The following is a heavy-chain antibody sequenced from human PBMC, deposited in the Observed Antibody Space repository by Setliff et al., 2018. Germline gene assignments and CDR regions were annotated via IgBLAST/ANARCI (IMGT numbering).Heavy chain of an antibody. D-gene: IGHD3-9*01. CDR3: ARGLPYYDILTGYYRTPPDY. V-gene: IGHV4-61*02. J-gene: IGHJ4*02. Sequence: SETLSLTCTVSGGSISSGSYYWSWIRQPAGKGLEWIGRIYTSGSTNYNPSLKSRVTISVDTSKNQFSLKLSSVTAADTAVYYCARGLPYYDILTGYYRTPPDYWGQGTLVTVSS. CDR1: GGSISSGSYY. CDR2: IYTSGST.